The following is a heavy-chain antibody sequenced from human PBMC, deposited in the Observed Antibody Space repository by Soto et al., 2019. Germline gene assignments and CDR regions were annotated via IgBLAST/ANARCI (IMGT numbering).Heavy chain of an antibody. V-gene: IGHV3-49*05. Sequence: EVQLVESGGGLVKPGRSLRLSCTASGFTFGDYAMSWFRQAPGKGLEWVGFIRSKAYGGTTEYAASVKGRFTISRDDSKSIAYLQMNSLKTEDTAVYYCTRVATIPGYSSSWYRFYYYYYGMDVWGQGTTVTVSS. J-gene: IGHJ6*02. CDR1: GFTFGDYA. CDR2: IRSKAYGGTT. CDR3: TRVATIPGYSSSWYRFYYYYYGMDV. D-gene: IGHD6-13*01.